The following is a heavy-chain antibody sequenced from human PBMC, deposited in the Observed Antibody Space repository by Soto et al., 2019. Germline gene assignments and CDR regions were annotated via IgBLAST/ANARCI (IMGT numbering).Heavy chain of an antibody. D-gene: IGHD3-10*01. V-gene: IGHV3-48*03. J-gene: IGHJ6*02. CDR1: GFAFSSYE. CDR2: ISSTASTI. Sequence: GGSLRLSCAASGFAFSSYEMNWVRQSPGKGLEWPSYISSTASTIHYADSVKGRFTISRDNANNSVYLQMNSLTADDSAVYYCARAAGIMTRGFHGMDVWGQGTTVTVS. CDR3: ARAAGIMTRGFHGMDV.